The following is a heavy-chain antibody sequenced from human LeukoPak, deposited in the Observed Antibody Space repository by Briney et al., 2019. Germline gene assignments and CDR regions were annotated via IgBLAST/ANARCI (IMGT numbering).Heavy chain of an antibody. V-gene: IGHV3-23*01. CDR2: ISGGGGT. CDR3: ARGFSY. CDR1: GFTFSSYS. J-gene: IGHJ4*02. Sequence: GGSLRLSCAASGFTFSSYSMSWVRQAPGKGLEWVSGISGGGGTYYADSVKGRFTISRDNSKNTLYLQVNSLRAEDTAVYYCARGFSYWGQGTLVTVSS.